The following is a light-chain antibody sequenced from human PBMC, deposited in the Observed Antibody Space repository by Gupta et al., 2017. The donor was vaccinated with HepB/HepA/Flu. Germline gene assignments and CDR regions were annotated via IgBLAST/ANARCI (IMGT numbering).Light chain of an antibody. CDR3: SSCDASQSGPANEV. J-gene: IGLJ1*01. Sequence: QSVLTQPPSASGTPGQRVTISCSGSSSNIGSNYVYWYQQLPGTAPKLLIYRNKHRPSGVPDRVSGSKDGTSDSPATSAIRSEDEADYYGSSCDASQSGPANEVFGTGTKLTVL. CDR1: SSNIGSNY. V-gene: IGLV1-47*01. CDR2: RNK.